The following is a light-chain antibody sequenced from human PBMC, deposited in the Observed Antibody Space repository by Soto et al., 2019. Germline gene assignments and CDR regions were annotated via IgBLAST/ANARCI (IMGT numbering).Light chain of an antibody. CDR1: SSDVGGYNY. CDR2: DVS. V-gene: IGLV2-14*01. CDR3: SSYTSSSTLV. Sequence: QSALTQPASVSGSPGQSITISCTGTSSDVGGYNYVSWYQQHPGKAPKLMIYDVSNRPSGVSNRFSGSKSGNTASLTISGLQAVDEADYYCSSYTSSSTLVFGTGTKVTVL. J-gene: IGLJ1*01.